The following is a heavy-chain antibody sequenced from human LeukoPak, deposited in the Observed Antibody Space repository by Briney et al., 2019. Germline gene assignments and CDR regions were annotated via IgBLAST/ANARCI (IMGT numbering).Heavy chain of an antibody. CDR1: GGSISSGDYY. Sequence: PSETLSLTCTVSGGSISSGDYYWAWIRQPPGQGLEWIGNVLYSGSTYYNPSLKSRVTISLDTSKNQFSLRLSSVTAADTSMYYCTRRRGGTSSRDYWGQGTLVTVSS. CDR2: VLYSGST. D-gene: IGHD6-13*01. CDR3: TRRRGGTSSRDY. V-gene: IGHV4-39*01. J-gene: IGHJ4*02.